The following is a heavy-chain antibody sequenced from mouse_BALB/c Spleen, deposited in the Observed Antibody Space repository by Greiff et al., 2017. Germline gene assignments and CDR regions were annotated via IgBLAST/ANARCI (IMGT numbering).Heavy chain of an antibody. D-gene: IGHD2-4*01. J-gene: IGHJ1*01. V-gene: IGHV3-2*02. CDR1: GYSITSDYA. CDR2: ISYSGST. CDR3: ARIGGDYDDGYWYFDV. Sequence: EVQLQQSGPGLVKPSQSLSLTCTVTGYSITSDYAWNWIRQFPGNKLEWMGYISYSGSTSYNPSLKSRISITRDTSKNQFFLQLNSVTTEDTATYYCARIGGDYDDGYWYFDVWGAGTTVTVSS.